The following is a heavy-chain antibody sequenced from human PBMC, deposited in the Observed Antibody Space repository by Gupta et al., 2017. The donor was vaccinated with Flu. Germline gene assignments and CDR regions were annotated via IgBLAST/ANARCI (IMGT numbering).Heavy chain of an antibody. CDR1: TTYA. CDR3: ASTCANLIDIWLDP. V-gene: IGHV7-4-1*02. Sequence: TTYAINWVRQAPGQGLEWMGWVNANNGEKTKGQCGTGRFVLSFDTSVTKKFLQMTSLTGEATEVYYCASTCANLIDIWLDPWGQGTLVTVS. J-gene: IGHJ5*02. CDR2: VNANNGEK.